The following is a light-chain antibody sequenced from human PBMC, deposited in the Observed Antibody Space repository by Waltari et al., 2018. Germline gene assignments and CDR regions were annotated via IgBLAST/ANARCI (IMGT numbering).Light chain of an antibody. V-gene: IGKV3-20*01. CDR3: LQYGRSPKT. CDR1: QSFGGSY. J-gene: IGKJ1*01. Sequence: EIVLTQSPGTLSLSPGERATLSCRASQSFGGSYLAWYQQKPGQAPRLLIYDASSPATGIPVRFSGSGSGTDFTLTISRLEPEDFAVYYCLQYGRSPKTFGQGTKVEIK. CDR2: DAS.